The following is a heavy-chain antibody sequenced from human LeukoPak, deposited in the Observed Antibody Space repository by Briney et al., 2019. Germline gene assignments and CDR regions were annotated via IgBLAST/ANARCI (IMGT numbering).Heavy chain of an antibody. J-gene: IGHJ4*02. D-gene: IGHD2-2*01. V-gene: IGHV4-34*01. CDR2: INHSGST. CDR3: ARGHVGYCSSTSCYEFDY. Sequence: PSETLSLTCAVYGGSFSGYYWSWIRQPPGKGLEWIGEINHSGSTNYNPSLKSRVTISVDTSKNQFSLKLSSVTAADTAVYYCARGHVGYCSSTSCYEFDYWGQGTLVTVSS. CDR1: GGSFSGYY.